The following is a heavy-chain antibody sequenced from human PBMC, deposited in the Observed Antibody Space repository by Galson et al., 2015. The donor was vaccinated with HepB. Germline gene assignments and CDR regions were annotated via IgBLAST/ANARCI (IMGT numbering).Heavy chain of an antibody. D-gene: IGHD6-13*01. J-gene: IGHJ3*02. V-gene: IGHV1-24*01. CDR1: GYTLTELS. CDR2: FDPEDGET. Sequence: SVKVSCKVSGYTLTELSMHWVRQAPGKGLEWMGGFDPEDGETIYAQKFQGRVTMTEDTSTDTAYMELSSLSSEDTAVYYCATGWPAAAGMGPYAFDIWGQGTMVTVSS. CDR3: ATGWPAAAGMGPYAFDI.